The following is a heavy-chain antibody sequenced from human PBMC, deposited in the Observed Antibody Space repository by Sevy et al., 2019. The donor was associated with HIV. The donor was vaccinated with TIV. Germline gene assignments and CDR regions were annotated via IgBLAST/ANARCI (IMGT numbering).Heavy chain of an antibody. J-gene: IGHJ4*02. D-gene: IGHD2-21*02. CDR2: VIPNSGKT. Sequence: ASVKVSCKASRYTFTSYEINWVRQASGQGLEWIGWVIPNSGKTSYAQKFQGRVAMTRSTSTSTAYMELRSLRPDDTATYYCAALVSCGGDCYYLHYWGQGTLVTVSS. CDR1: RYTFTSYE. CDR3: AALVSCGGDCYYLHY. V-gene: IGHV1-8*01.